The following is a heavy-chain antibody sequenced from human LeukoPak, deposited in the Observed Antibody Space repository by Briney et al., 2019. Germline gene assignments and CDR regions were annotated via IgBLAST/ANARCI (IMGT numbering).Heavy chain of an antibody. Sequence: ASVKVSCKASGYTFTGHYMNWVRLAPGQGLEWMGWINPNSGGTNYAQKFQGRVTMTRDTSISTAYMELSRLRSDDTAVYYCARTMVAGSNSGFDYWGQGTLVTVSS. CDR1: GYTFTGHY. CDR3: ARTMVAGSNSGFDY. J-gene: IGHJ4*02. V-gene: IGHV1-2*02. D-gene: IGHD6-19*01. CDR2: INPNSGGT.